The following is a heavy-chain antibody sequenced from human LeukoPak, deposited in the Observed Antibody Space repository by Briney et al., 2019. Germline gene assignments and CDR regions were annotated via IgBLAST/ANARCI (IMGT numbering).Heavy chain of an antibody. CDR3: AGAYSSGWYY. CDR2: ISSSSSYI. D-gene: IGHD6-19*01. Sequence: PGVSLRLSCAASGFTFSSYSVNWVRQAPGKGLEWVSSISSSSSYIYYAGSVKGRFTISRDNAKNSLYLQMNSLRAEDTAVYYCAGAYSSGWYYWGQGTLVTVSS. V-gene: IGHV3-21*01. CDR1: GFTFSSYS. J-gene: IGHJ4*02.